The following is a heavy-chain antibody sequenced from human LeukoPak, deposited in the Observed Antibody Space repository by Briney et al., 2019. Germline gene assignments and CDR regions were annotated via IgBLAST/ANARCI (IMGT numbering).Heavy chain of an antibody. Sequence: GGSLRLSCAASGFTFSSYAMHWVRQAPGKGLEWVAVISYDGSNKYYADSVKGRFTISRDNAKNTLYLQMNSLRAEDTAVYYCARGGMYYGSGSYYYYYYGMDVWGQGTTVTVSS. J-gene: IGHJ6*02. D-gene: IGHD3-10*01. V-gene: IGHV3-30-3*01. CDR3: ARGGMYYGSGSYYYYYYGMDV. CDR2: ISYDGSNK. CDR1: GFTFSSYA.